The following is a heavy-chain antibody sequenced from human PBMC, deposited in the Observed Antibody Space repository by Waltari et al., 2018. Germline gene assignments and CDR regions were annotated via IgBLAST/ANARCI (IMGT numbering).Heavy chain of an antibody. CDR2: IYPGDSDT. D-gene: IGHD6-13*01. J-gene: IGHJ4*02. Sequence: EVQLVQSGAEVKKPGESLKISCKGSGYTFTSYWIGWVRQLPGKGLEWMGIIYPGDSDTRYSPSFEGQVTISVDKSISTAYVLWNSLKASDTAVYYCAREEATDTSSWYGYWGQGTLVTVSS. CDR1: GYTFTSYW. CDR3: AREEATDTSSWYGY. V-gene: IGHV5-51*01.